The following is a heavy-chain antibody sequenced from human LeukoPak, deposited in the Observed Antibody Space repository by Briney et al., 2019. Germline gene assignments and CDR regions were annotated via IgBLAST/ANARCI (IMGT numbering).Heavy chain of an antibody. J-gene: IGHJ4*02. CDR1: GCSFTDYY. CDR2: INPHSGCR. CDR3: PKVRDRLSRFYPAA. Sequence: ASLNVACKAAGCSFTDYYIHWVRQAPGQGLEWMGWINPHSGCRNLAQKFQGRVTMTRHTSITTAYLELSGLTSDDPAMYSCPKVRDRLSRFYPAAWGQGNLVRVSS. V-gene: IGHV1-2*02. D-gene: IGHD2-21*02.